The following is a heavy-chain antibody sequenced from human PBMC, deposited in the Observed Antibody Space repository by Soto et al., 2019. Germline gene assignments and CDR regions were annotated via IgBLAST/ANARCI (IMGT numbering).Heavy chain of an antibody. Sequence: SETLSLTCTVSGDSIGGSNFYWGWLRQPPGKGLEWIGSIFYSGNTYYNPSLKSRVIMSVDTSKNQLSLRLNSVTATDTAVYYCARTXRXAIFGXVTXXXPWGPXXLVTVSS. D-gene: IGHD3-3*01. CDR1: GDSIGGSNFY. CDR3: ARTXRXAIFGXVTXXXP. CDR2: IFYSGNT. J-gene: IGHJ5*02. V-gene: IGHV4-39*01.